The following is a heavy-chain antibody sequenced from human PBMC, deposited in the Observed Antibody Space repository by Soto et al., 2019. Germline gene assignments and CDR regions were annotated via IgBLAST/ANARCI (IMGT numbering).Heavy chain of an antibody. J-gene: IGHJ5*02. V-gene: IGHV4-34*01. Sequence: SETLSLTCAVYGGSFSGYYWSWIRQPPGKGLEWIGEINHSGSTNYNPSLKSRVTISVDTSKNQFSLKLSSVTAADTAVYYCARAATVNLNWFDPWGQGTLVTVSS. CDR2: INHSGST. CDR3: ARAATVNLNWFDP. CDR1: GGSFSGYY. D-gene: IGHD4-4*01.